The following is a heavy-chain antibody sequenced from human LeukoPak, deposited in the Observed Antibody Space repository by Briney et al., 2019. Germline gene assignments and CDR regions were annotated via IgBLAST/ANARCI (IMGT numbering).Heavy chain of an antibody. CDR3: ARGVNRRSNNNWFDP. Sequence: GASVKVFCKASGYTFTSYDINWVRQATGQGLEWMGWMNPNSGNTGYAQKFQGRVTMTRNTSISTAYMELSSLRSEDTAVYYCARGVNRRSNNNWFDPWGQGTLVTVSS. CDR2: MNPNSGNT. J-gene: IGHJ5*02. D-gene: IGHD3-16*02. V-gene: IGHV1-8*01. CDR1: GYTFTSYD.